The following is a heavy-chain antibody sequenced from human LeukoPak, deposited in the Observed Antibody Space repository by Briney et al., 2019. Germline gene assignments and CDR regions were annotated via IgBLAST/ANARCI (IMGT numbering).Heavy chain of an antibody. V-gene: IGHV1-69*02. CDR1: GGNFNDFP. Sequence: SVKVPCKASGGNFNDFPISWVRQAPGQGLEWMGRIMPILNRTTYAQKFQGRVTITADKSTGTAYMEMNSLTSEDTAVYYCARRKLPLTGSTGYGWFDPWGQGTLATVSS. J-gene: IGHJ5*02. CDR3: ARRKLPLTGSTGYGWFDP. D-gene: IGHD3-9*01. CDR2: IMPILNRT.